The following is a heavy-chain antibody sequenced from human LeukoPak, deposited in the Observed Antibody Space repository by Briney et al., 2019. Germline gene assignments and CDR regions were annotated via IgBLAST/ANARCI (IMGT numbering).Heavy chain of an antibody. CDR1: GGSISSSSYY. J-gene: IGHJ4*02. V-gene: IGHV4-39*07. CDR2: IYTSGST. Sequence: SETLSLTCTVSGGSISSSSYYWGWIRQPPGKGLEWIGRIYTSGSTNYNPSLKSRVTISVDTSKNQSSLKLSSVTAADTAVYYCASGYQYIFDYWGQGTLVTVSS. CDR3: ASGYQYIFDY. D-gene: IGHD3-22*01.